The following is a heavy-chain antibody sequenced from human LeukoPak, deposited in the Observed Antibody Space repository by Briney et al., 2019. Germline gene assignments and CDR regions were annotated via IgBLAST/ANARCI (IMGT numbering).Heavy chain of an antibody. CDR2: IIPIFGTA. CDR1: GYTFTGYY. J-gene: IGHJ4*02. D-gene: IGHD1-26*01. V-gene: IGHV1-69*13. CDR3: ASSLQGADSPDDY. Sequence: ASVKVSCKASGYTFTGYYMHWVRQAPGQGLEWMGGIIPIFGTANYAQKFQGRVAITADESTSTAYMELSSLRSEDTAVYYCASSLQGADSPDDYWGQGTLVTVSS.